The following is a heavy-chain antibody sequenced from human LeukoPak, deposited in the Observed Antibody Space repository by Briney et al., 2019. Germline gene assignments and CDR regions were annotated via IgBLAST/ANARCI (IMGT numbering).Heavy chain of an antibody. CDR1: GGSISSTNW. J-gene: IGHJ4*02. CDR2: VHLDGRT. V-gene: IGHV4-4*02. D-gene: IGHD6-25*01. CDR3: AREGGFYRPLDY. Sequence: SGTLSLICGVSGGSISSTNWWTWVRQPPGKGLEWIGEVHLDGRTNYNPSLESRLTLSVDLSENHISLKLTSVTAADTAVYYCAREGGFYRPLDYSGQGTLVTVSS.